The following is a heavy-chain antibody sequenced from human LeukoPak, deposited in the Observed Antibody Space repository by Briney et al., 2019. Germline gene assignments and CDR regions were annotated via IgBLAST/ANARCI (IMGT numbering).Heavy chain of an antibody. Sequence: PSETLSLTCAVSGGSISGSSYYWGWIRQPPGKGLEWIGSIYYSGSTYYNPSLRSRVTISVDTSKNQFSLKLSSVTAADTAVYYCARGTAASYYYYMDVWGKGTTVTVSS. J-gene: IGHJ6*03. CDR3: ARGTAASYYYYMDV. CDR2: IYYSGST. D-gene: IGHD1-1*01. CDR1: GGSISGSSYY. V-gene: IGHV4-39*01.